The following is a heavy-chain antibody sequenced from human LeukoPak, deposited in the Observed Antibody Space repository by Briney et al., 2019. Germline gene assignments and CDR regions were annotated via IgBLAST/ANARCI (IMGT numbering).Heavy chain of an antibody. Sequence: VASVKVSCKASGGTFSSYAISWVRQATGQGLEWMGWMNPNSGNTGYAQKFQGRVTMTRNTSISTAYMELSSLRSEDTAVYYCARGDDIVVVPAASSGMDVWGQGTTVTVSS. D-gene: IGHD2-2*01. CDR3: ARGDDIVVVPAASSGMDV. CDR2: MNPNSGNT. CDR1: GGTFSSYA. V-gene: IGHV1-8*02. J-gene: IGHJ6*02.